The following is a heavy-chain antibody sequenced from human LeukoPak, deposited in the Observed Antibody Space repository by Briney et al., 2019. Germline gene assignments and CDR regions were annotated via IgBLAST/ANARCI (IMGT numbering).Heavy chain of an antibody. J-gene: IGHJ5*02. V-gene: IGHV4-59*02. Sequence: SEALSLTCSVSGGSVSTYYWSWIRQPPGKGLEWIGFIHYSGTTKNNDSLKTRVTISIDTSKNQFSLRLSSVTAADTAVYYCARESVGDGQHNWFDPWGQGTLVTVSS. CDR3: ARESVGDGQHNWFDP. CDR2: IHYSGTT. D-gene: IGHD1-26*01. CDR1: GGSVSTYY.